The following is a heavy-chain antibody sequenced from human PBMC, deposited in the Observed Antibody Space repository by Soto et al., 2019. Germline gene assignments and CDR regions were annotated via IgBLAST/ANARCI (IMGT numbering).Heavy chain of an antibody. V-gene: IGHV4-34*01. CDR3: ASYHFLDLWTGSRHYMDV. D-gene: IGHD3-9*01. J-gene: IGHJ6*03. CDR1: GGSLSGYY. Sequence: QVHLEQWGAGLLNPSETLSLTCAVYGGSLSGYYWSWVRQSPGEGLEWIGEINHSGTANYNPSLKTRVTISADASKHQFSLRLTSVTAADSATYYCASYHFLDLWTGSRHYMDVWSRGTPVTVSS. CDR2: INHSGTA.